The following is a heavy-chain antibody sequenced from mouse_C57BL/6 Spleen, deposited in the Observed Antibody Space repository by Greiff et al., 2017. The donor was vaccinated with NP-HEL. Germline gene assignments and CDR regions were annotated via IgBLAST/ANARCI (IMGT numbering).Heavy chain of an antibody. V-gene: IGHV1-54*01. CDR2: INPGSGGT. D-gene: IGHD1-1*01. Sequence: QVQLQQSGAELVRPGTSVKVSCKASGYAFTNYLIEWVKQRPGQGLEWIGVINPGSGGTNYNEKFKGKATLTADKSSSTAYMQLSSLTSEDSAVYFCARHITSYAMDDWGQGTSVTVSS. CDR3: ARHITSYAMDD. CDR1: GYAFTNYL. J-gene: IGHJ4*01.